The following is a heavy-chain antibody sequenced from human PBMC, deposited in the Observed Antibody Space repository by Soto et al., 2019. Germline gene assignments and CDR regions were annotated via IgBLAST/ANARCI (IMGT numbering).Heavy chain of an antibody. CDR1: GFSFSNHN. V-gene: IGHV3-48*01. CDR3: ARSGNYRLHC. CDR2: ISTSGSSI. J-gene: IGHJ4*02. Sequence: EVQLVESGGGLVQPGGSLRLSCAASGFSFSNHNMNWVRQAPGKGLEWISYISTSGSSIYYADSVKGRFTISRDNAKNPLYLQMNSLRAEDTAVYYCARSGNYRLHCWGQGTLVTVSS. D-gene: IGHD1-26*01.